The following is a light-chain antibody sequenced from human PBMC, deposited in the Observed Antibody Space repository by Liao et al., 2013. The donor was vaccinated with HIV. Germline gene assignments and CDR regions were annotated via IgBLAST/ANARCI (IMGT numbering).Light chain of an antibody. CDR3: QAWDSTTVV. CDR1: KLGDKY. Sequence: SFELHQAPSISVSPGQTAIITCSGDKLGDKYACWYQQKPGQSPVLVIFQDTKRPSGIPERFSGSNSGNTATLTISGTQAMDEADYYCQAWDSTTVVFGGGTKLTVL. J-gene: IGLJ2*01. CDR2: QDT. V-gene: IGLV3-1*01.